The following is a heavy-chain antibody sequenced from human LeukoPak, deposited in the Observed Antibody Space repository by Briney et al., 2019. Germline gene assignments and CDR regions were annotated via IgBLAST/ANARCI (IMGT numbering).Heavy chain of an antibody. V-gene: IGHV1-2*06. CDR1: GYTFTGYY. CDR3: ARRYSNYPFDY. CDR2: INPNSGGT. D-gene: IGHD4-11*01. J-gene: IGHJ4*02. Sequence: ASVKVSCKASGYTFTGYYMHWVRQAPGQGREWMGRINPNSGGTNYAQKFQGRVTMTRDTSISTAYMELSRLRSDDTAVYYCARRYSNYPFDYWGQGTLVTVSS.